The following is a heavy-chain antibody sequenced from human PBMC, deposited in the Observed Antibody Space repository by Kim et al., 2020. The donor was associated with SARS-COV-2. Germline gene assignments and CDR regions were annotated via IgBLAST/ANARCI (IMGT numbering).Heavy chain of an antibody. V-gene: IGHV3-7*03. J-gene: IGHJ4*01. D-gene: IGHD3-10*01. CDR1: GFTFTDSW. Sequence: GGSLTLSCAASGFTFTDSWMSWFRQAPGKGLEWAAHISPDGGEKYYVDSTKGRFTISRDNAKNSLFLQMNSLRADDTAVYYCGSRFGVFNYWGQGTRVTVS. CDR2: ISPDGGEK. CDR3: GSRFGVFNY.